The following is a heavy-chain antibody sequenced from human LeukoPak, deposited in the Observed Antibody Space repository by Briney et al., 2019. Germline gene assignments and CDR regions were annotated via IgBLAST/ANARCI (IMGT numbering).Heavy chain of an antibody. Sequence: SETLSLTCTVSGGSISSYYWSWIRQPPGKGLEWIGYIYYSGSTNYNPSLKSRVTISVDTSKNQFSLKLSSVTAADTAVYYCARGLGSRHPHSGDYFDYWGQGTLVTVSS. CDR2: IYYSGST. D-gene: IGHD6-25*01. J-gene: IGHJ4*02. CDR3: ARGLGSRHPHSGDYFDY. CDR1: GGSISSYY. V-gene: IGHV4-59*01.